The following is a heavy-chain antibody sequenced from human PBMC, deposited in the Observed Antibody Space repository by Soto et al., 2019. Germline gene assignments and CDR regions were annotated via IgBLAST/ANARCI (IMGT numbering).Heavy chain of an antibody. CDR3: ARHPATSVTYFYGMDV. V-gene: IGHV4-39*01. J-gene: IGHJ6*02. CDR2: IYYSGTT. D-gene: IGHD4-4*01. Sequence: SETLSLTCTVSGGSVSSSSFFWGWIRQSPGKGLEWIGSIYYSGTTYYNPSLKSRVTISVDTSESQFSLKVSSVTAADTAVYYCARHPATSVTYFYGMDVWGQGTTVTVSS. CDR1: GGSVSSSSFF.